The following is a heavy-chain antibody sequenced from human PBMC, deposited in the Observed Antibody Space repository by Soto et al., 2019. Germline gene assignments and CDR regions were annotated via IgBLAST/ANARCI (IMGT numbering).Heavy chain of an antibody. J-gene: IGHJ3*02. CDR2: IYYSGST. V-gene: IGHV4-59*01. Sequence: QVQLQESGPGLVKPSETLSLTCTVSGGSISSYYWSWIRQPPGKGLEWIGYIYYSGSTNYNPSLKTRVTISVDTFKNQFSLKLSSVTAADTAVYYCARDLANYDIDDAFDIWGQGTMVTVSS. CDR3: ARDLANYDIDDAFDI. D-gene: IGHD3-9*01. CDR1: GGSISSYY.